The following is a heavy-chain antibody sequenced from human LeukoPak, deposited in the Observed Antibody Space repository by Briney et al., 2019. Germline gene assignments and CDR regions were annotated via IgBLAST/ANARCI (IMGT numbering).Heavy chain of an antibody. CDR3: ARIRRGRWLQFSGMDV. CDR1: GGSFSGYY. CDR2: INHSGST. V-gene: IGHV4-34*01. J-gene: IGHJ6*02. D-gene: IGHD5-24*01. Sequence: SETLSLTCAVYGGSFSGYYWSWIRQPPGKGLEWIGEINHSGSTNYNPSLKSRVTISVDTTKNQFSLRLSSVTAADTAVYYWARIRRGRWLQFSGMDVWGQGTTVTVSS.